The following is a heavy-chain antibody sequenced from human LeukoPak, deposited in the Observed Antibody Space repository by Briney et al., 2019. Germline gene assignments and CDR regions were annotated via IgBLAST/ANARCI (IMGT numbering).Heavy chain of an antibody. CDR3: ARGLYDFWSGRFDY. V-gene: IGHV1-2*02. CDR2: INPNSGGT. CDR1: GYTFTGYY. J-gene: IGHJ4*02. Sequence: ASVKVSCKASGYTFTGYYMHWVRQAPGQGLEWMGWINPNSGGTNYAQKFQGRVTMTRDTSISTAYMELSRLRSDDTAVYYCARGLYDFWSGRFDYWGQGTLVTVSS. D-gene: IGHD3-3*01.